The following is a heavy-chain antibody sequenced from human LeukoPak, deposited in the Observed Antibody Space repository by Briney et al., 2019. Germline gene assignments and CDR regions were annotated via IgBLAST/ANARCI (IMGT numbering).Heavy chain of an antibody. CDR2: ISSSSSYI. CDR1: GFTFSSYS. D-gene: IGHD3-10*01. CDR3: AAYGSGKDAFDI. J-gene: IGHJ3*02. Sequence: GGSLRLSCAASGFTFSSYSMNWVRQAPGKGLEWVSSISSSSSYIYYADSVKGRFTISRDNSKNSLYLQMNSLRAEDTALYYCAAYGSGKDAFDIWGQGTMVTVSS. V-gene: IGHV3-21*04.